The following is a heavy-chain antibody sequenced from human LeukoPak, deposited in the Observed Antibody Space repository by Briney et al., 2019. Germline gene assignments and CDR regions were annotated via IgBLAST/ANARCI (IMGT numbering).Heavy chain of an antibody. CDR2: INPNSGGT. CDR1: GYTFTGYY. V-gene: IGHV1-2*02. CDR3: AREGYYYDSGGYFPYFDY. D-gene: IGHD3-22*01. J-gene: IGHJ4*02. Sequence: ASVKVSCKASGYTFTGYYMHWVRQAPGQGLEWMGWINPNSGGTNYAQKFQGRVTMTRDTSTSTVYMELSSLRSEDTAVYYCAREGYYYDSGGYFPYFDYWGQGTLVTVSS.